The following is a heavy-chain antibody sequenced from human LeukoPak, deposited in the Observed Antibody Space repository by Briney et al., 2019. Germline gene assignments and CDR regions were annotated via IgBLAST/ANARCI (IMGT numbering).Heavy chain of an antibody. CDR3: ASSSLRGSDAFDT. D-gene: IGHD3-16*01. V-gene: IGHV6-1*01. CDR2: TYYRSKWYT. CDR1: GDSVSNNNAA. Sequence: SQTLSLTCAISGDSVSNNNAAWNWIRQSPSRVLEWLGRTYYRSKWYTDYAVSVSSRITINPDASKNQFSLQLNSVTPEDTAVYYCASSSLRGSDAFDTWGQGTMVTVSS. J-gene: IGHJ3*02.